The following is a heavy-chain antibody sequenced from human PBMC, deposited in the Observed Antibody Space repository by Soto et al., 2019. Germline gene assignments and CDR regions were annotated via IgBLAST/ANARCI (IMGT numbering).Heavy chain of an antibody. CDR1: GYTFSNFW. Sequence: GESLKISCQCSGYTFSNFWIAWVRQLPGKGLEWMGIIYPGDYETRYSPSFHGKVTISADRSIGTAYLQWSSLEASDSAFYFCARSPRSSPYFDYWGKGARGTVPS. CDR2: IYPGDYET. D-gene: IGHD2-15*01. CDR3: ARSPRSSPYFDY. V-gene: IGHV5-51*01. J-gene: IGHJ4*02.